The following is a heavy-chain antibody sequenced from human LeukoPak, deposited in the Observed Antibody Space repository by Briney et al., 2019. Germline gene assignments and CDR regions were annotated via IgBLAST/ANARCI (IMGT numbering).Heavy chain of an antibody. CDR1: GGSISSSSYY. CDR2: IYYSGTT. D-gene: IGHD3-22*01. V-gene: IGHV4-39*01. J-gene: IGHJ3*02. Sequence: SETLSLTCTVSGGSISSSSYYWAWIRQPPGKGLEWIGSIYYSGTTYYNPSLKSRVTISVDTPKNQFSLKLSSATAADTAVYYCARHDSSGPYNAFDIWGQGTMVTVSS. CDR3: ARHDSSGPYNAFDI.